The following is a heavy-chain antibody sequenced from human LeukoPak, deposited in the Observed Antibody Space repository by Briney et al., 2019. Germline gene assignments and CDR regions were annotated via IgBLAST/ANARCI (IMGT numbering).Heavy chain of an antibody. Sequence: SETLSLTCAVSGGSISSYYWSWIRQPPGKGLEWIGYIYYSGSTNYNPSLKSRVTISVDTSKNQFSLKLSSVTAADTAVYYCATRYYGSGSYYNVEGMYVWGQGTTVTVSS. D-gene: IGHD3-10*01. CDR2: IYYSGST. CDR3: ATRYYGSGSYYNVEGMYV. V-gene: IGHV4-59*01. J-gene: IGHJ6*02. CDR1: GGSISSYY.